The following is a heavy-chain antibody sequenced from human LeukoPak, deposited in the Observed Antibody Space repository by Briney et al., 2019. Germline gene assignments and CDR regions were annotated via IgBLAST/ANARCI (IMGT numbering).Heavy chain of an antibody. CDR3: ARLNFGDDY. CDR2: IYGSASA. CDR1: GFTVSSNY. Sequence: GSLRLSCAASGFTVSSNYINWVRQAPGKGLEWVSLIYGSASADYADSVKGRVTISRDTSMNTVYLQMNSLRAEDTAVYYCARLNFGDDYWGQGTLVTVSS. V-gene: IGHV3-66*01. J-gene: IGHJ4*02. D-gene: IGHD4-17*01.